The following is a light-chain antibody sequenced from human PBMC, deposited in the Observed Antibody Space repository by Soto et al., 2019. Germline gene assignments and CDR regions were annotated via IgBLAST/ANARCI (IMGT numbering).Light chain of an antibody. V-gene: IGLV3-21*02. J-gene: IGLJ2*01. Sequence: SYELTQAPSVSVAPGQTARITCGGNNIALKSVPWYQQKPGQAPVLVVYDDGDRPSGIPERFSGSNSGNTATLTIIRVEAGDESDYHCQVWDSSIDHRVVFGGGTQLTVL. CDR1: NIALKS. CDR3: QVWDSSIDHRVV. CDR2: DDG.